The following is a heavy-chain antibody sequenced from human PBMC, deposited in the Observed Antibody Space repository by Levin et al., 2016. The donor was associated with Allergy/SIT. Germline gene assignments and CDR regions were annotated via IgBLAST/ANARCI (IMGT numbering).Heavy chain of an antibody. V-gene: IGHV3-30*03. J-gene: IGHJ4*02. CDR2: ISYDGSDK. CDR3: ARPHYYDSPGYSPFDY. D-gene: IGHD3-22*01. CDR1: GFTFSSYG. Sequence: GESLKISCAASGFTFSSYGMHWVRQAPGKGLEWVAVISYDGSDKYYADSVKGRFTISRDNSKNTLYLQMNSLRGDDTAVYYCARPHYYDSPGYSPFDYWGQGTLVTVSS.